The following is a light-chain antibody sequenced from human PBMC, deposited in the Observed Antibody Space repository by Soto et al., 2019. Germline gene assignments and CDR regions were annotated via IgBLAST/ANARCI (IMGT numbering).Light chain of an antibody. Sequence: QSVLTQPPSASGTPGQRVTIFCSGSSSNIGTNTVIWYQQLPGAAPKLLIYSDNQRPSGVPDRFSGSKSGTSASLAIRRLQSEDEADYYCAAWDVSLVVFGGGTKLTVL. CDR2: SDN. V-gene: IGLV1-44*01. CDR3: AAWDVSLVV. J-gene: IGLJ2*01. CDR1: SSNIGTNT.